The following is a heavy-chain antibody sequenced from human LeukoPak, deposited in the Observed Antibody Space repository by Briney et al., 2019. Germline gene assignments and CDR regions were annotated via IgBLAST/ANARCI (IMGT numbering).Heavy chain of an antibody. D-gene: IGHD3-10*01. V-gene: IGHV4-30-4*02. J-gene: IGHJ4*02. Sequence: SETLSLTCTVSGGSISSGDYYWSWIRQPPGKGLEWIGYIYYSGSTYYNPSLKSRVTISVDTSKNQFSLKLSSVTAADTAVYYCARARFGDLFGVDYWGQGTLVTVSS. CDR1: GGSISSGDYY. CDR2: IYYSGST. CDR3: ARARFGDLFGVDY.